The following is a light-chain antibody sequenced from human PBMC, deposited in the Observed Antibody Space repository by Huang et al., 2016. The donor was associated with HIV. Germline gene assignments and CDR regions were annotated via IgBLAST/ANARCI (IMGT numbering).Light chain of an antibody. Sequence: EIVMTQSPATLSVSPGERATLSCRASQSVSSNLAWYQQKPGQAPRLLIYVASTRATGIPARFSGSGSGTEFTLTISSLQSQDFAIYYCQQYNNWPPRDVTFGPGTKVDIK. CDR3: QQYNNWPPRDVT. J-gene: IGKJ3*01. V-gene: IGKV3-15*01. CDR1: QSVSSN. CDR2: VAS.